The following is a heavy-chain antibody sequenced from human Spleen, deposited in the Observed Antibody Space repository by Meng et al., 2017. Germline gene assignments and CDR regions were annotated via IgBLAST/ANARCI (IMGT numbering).Heavy chain of an antibody. CDR3: ARDLGEYTYGSSDY. Sequence: GGSLRLSCAASGFTFSSYSMNWVRQAPGKGLEWVSSISSSSSYIYYADSVKGRFTISRDNAKNSLYLQINSLRAEDTAVYYCARDLGEYTYGSSDYWGQGTLVTVSS. J-gene: IGHJ4*02. D-gene: IGHD5-18*01. CDR1: GFTFSSYS. CDR2: ISSSSSYI. V-gene: IGHV3-21*01.